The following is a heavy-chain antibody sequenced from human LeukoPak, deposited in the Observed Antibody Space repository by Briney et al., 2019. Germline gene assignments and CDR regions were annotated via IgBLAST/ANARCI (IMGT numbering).Heavy chain of an antibody. CDR1: GFTFSSYA. Sequence: PGGSLRLSCAASGFTFSSYAMSWVRQAPGKGLEWVSGLSGSGGSTYYADSVKGRFTISRDNSKNTLYLQMSSLRAEDTAVYYCVKDFYQAGSSLEGAFDYWGQGTLVTVSS. D-gene: IGHD6-13*01. CDR2: LSGSGGST. CDR3: VKDFYQAGSSLEGAFDY. V-gene: IGHV3-23*01. J-gene: IGHJ4*02.